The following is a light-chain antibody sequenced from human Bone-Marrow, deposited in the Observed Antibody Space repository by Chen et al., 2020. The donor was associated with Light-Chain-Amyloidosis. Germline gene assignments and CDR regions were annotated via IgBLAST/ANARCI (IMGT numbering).Light chain of an antibody. CDR1: DWTTNY. Sequence: SYELPQPPSVSVSPGPTARTTCSGDDWTTNYAYWYQQKPGQAPVLVIHRDTERPSGISERFSGSSSGTTATLTISGVQAEDEADYHCQSADSSGTYEVIFGGGTKLTVL. V-gene: IGLV3-25*03. CDR3: QSADSSGTYEVI. J-gene: IGLJ2*01. CDR2: RDT.